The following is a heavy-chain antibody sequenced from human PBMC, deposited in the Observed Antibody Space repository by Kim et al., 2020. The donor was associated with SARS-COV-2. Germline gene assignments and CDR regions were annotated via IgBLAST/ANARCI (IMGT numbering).Heavy chain of an antibody. CDR3: AKDVYCDYLY. J-gene: IGHJ4*02. V-gene: IGHV3-23*01. D-gene: IGHD4-17*01. CDR2: ST. Sequence: STNYTAPVTGRFIISSDNARNPLYLQMNGLCAADTAVYYCAKDVYCDYLYWGQGTLVTVSS.